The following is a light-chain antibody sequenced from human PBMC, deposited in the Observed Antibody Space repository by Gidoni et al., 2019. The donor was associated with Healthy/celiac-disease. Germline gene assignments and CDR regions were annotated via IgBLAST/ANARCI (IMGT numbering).Light chain of an antibody. Sequence: DNQITQTPSSRSASVGDRDTITCQASQDISNYLNWYQQKPGKDPKLLIYDASNLETGVPTRFSGSGSGTDFTFTISSLQPEDIATYYCQQYGNLSLTFGGGTKVEIK. J-gene: IGKJ4*01. CDR3: QQYGNLSLT. CDR2: DAS. CDR1: QDISNY. V-gene: IGKV1-33*01.